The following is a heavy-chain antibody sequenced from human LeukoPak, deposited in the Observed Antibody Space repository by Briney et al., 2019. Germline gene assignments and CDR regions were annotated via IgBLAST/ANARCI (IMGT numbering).Heavy chain of an antibody. CDR1: GLTFSSYY. V-gene: IGHV3-7*01. CDR2: IKQDGSEK. CDR3: ARGEAPDY. Sequence: PGGSLRLSCAASGLTFSSYYMSWVRQAPGKGLEWVANIKQDGSEKHYVHSVKGRFTISRGNAKNSLYLQMNSLRAEDTAVYYCARGEAPDYWGQGTLVTVSS. J-gene: IGHJ4*02.